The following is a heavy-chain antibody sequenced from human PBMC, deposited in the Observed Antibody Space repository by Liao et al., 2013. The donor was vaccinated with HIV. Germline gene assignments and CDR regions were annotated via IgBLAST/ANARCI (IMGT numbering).Heavy chain of an antibody. J-gene: IGHJ3*01. CDR3: ARKGVGIDAFDL. D-gene: IGHD3-10*01. Sequence: QVQLQESGPGLVKPSETLTLTCSVSYGSISSNYWSWIRQPAGKGLEWIGRIYGSGSTNSNPSLESRLTMAIDTSKNQFSLNLNSVTAADTAVYYCARKGVGIDAFDLWGQGKMVIVSS. CDR2: IYGSGST. CDR1: YGSISSNY. V-gene: IGHV4-4*07.